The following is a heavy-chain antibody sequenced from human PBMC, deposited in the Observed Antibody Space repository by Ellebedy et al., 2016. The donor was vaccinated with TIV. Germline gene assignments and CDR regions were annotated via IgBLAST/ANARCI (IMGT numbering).Heavy chain of an antibody. Sequence: PGGSLRLSCAASGFTFDRYAFHWVRQAPGKGLEWVAYIKQDGSEKYYVDSVKGRFTISRDNAKNSLYLQMNSLRAEDTAVYYCARGRSFNWGQGTLVTVSS. CDR1: GFTFDRYA. J-gene: IGHJ4*02. CDR2: IKQDGSEK. CDR3: ARGRSFN. V-gene: IGHV3-7*03. D-gene: IGHD3-10*01.